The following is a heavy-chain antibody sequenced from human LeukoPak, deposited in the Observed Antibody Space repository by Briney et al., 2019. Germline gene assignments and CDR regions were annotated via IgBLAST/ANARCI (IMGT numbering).Heavy chain of an antibody. V-gene: IGHV4-34*01. Sequence: SETLSLTCAVYGGSFSGYYWSWIRQPPGKGLEWIGEINHSGGTNYNPSLKSRVTISVDTSKNQFSLKLSSVTAADTAVYYCARATGEGYCSGGSCYINWFDPWGQGTLVTVSS. CDR1: GGSFSGYY. CDR3: ARATGEGYCSGGSCYINWFDP. J-gene: IGHJ5*02. CDR2: INHSGGT. D-gene: IGHD2-15*01.